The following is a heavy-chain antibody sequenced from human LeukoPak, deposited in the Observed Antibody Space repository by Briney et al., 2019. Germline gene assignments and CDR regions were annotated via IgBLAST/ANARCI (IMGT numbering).Heavy chain of an antibody. J-gene: IGHJ4*02. D-gene: IGHD4-17*01. Sequence: SETLSLTCTVSGGSISRYYWTWIRQPPGKGLEWIGYIDHSGSTNYNPSLKSRVSISSDTSKNQFSLELSSVIAADTAVYYCARLKATVSIHAYFDSWGQGTLVTVSS. CDR2: IDHSGST. CDR3: ARLKATVSIHAYFDS. V-gene: IGHV4-59*01. CDR1: GGSISRYY.